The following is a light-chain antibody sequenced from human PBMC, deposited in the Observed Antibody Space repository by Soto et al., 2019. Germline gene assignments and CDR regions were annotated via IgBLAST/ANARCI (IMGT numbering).Light chain of an antibody. CDR1: ESVSSSY. CDR3: QQYGSSPRGVILT. J-gene: IGKJ3*01. Sequence: EIVLTQSPGTLSLSPGERATLSCRASESVSSSYFAWYQQKPGQAPRLLIYGASNRATGIPDRFSGSGSGKDFTLTISRLEPEDFAVYYCQQYGSSPRGVILTFGPGTKVDVK. V-gene: IGKV3-20*01. CDR2: GAS.